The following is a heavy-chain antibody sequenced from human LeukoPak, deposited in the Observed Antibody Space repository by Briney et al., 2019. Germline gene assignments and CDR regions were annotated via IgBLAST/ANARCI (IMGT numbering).Heavy chain of an antibody. V-gene: IGHV1-24*01. CDR1: GDTLTELS. Sequence: ASVKVSCKVSGDTLTELSMHWVRQAPGKGLEWMGGFDPEDGETIYAQKFQGRVTMTEDTSTDTAYMELSSLRSEDTAVYYCATQPNADSYGFFWGQGTLVTVSS. CDR3: ATQPNADSYGFF. D-gene: IGHD5-18*01. J-gene: IGHJ4*02. CDR2: FDPEDGET.